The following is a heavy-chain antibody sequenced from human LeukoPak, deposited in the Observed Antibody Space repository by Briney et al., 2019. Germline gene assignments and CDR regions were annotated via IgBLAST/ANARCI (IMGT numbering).Heavy chain of an antibody. V-gene: IGHV3-30*03. CDR1: GFTFSSYG. CDR3: ARDPVPATARHFDY. J-gene: IGHJ4*02. Sequence: TGGSLRLSCAASGFTFSSYGMHWVRQAPGKGLEWVAVISYDGSNKYYADSVKGRFTISRDNSKNTLYLQMNSLRGEDTGVYYCARDPVPATARHFDYWGQGTLVTVSS. D-gene: IGHD1-1*01. CDR2: ISYDGSNK.